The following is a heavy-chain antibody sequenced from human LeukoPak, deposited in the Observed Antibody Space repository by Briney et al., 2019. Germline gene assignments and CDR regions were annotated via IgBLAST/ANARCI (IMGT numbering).Heavy chain of an antibody. CDR3: ARNKMFDI. J-gene: IGHJ3*02. D-gene: IGHD2/OR15-2a*01. CDR2: IYYSGST. CDR1: GDSIISTNYY. V-gene: IGHV4-61*01. Sequence: PSETLSLTCTVSGDSIISTNYYWSWIRQPPGKGLEWIGYIYYSGSTNYNPSLKSRVTISVDTSKNQFSLRLSSVTAADTAVYFCARNKMFDIWGQGTMVTVSS.